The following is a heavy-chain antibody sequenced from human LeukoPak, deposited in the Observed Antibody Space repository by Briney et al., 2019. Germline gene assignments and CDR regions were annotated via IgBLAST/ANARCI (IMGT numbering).Heavy chain of an antibody. J-gene: IGHJ4*02. Sequence: GGSLRLSCAASGFTFTSYSMNWVRQAPGKGLEWVSSISSSGTYIYYADSVKGRFTVSRDNAKNSLYLQMNSLRAEDTAVYYCARPATTVPYFDYWGQGTLVIVSS. CDR3: ARPATTVPYFDY. D-gene: IGHD4-17*01. CDR2: ISSSGTYI. CDR1: GFTFTSYS. V-gene: IGHV3-21*01.